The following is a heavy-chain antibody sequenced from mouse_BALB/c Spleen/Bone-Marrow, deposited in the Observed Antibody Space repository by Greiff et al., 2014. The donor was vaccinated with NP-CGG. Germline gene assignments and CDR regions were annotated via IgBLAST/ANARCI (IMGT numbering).Heavy chain of an antibody. CDR2: IDPSDSET. CDR3: ARGYDGRTYGWYFDV. V-gene: IGHV1-69*02. CDR1: GYTFTNYW. J-gene: IGHJ1*01. Sequence: QVQLQQPGAEFVKPGAPVKLSCKASGYTFTNYWMNWVKQRPGRGLEWIGRIDPSDSETHYNQKFKDKATLTVDKSSSTAYIQHSSLTSEDSAVYYCARGYDGRTYGWYFDVWGAGTTVTVSS. D-gene: IGHD1-1*01.